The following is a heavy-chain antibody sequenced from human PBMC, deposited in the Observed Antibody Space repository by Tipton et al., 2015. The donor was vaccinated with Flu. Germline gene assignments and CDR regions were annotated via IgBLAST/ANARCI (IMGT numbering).Heavy chain of an antibody. Sequence: TLSLTCTVSGGYINTYIWSWIRQSAEKELEWIGRIYSSGKTDYNPSLKTRVTMSIDTSRSRMSLKLTSVTAADTAVYYCAAASPASGTGWSDQGMDAWGQGTTVTVSS. V-gene: IGHV4-4*07. CDR2: IYSSGKT. J-gene: IGHJ6*02. CDR3: AAASPASGTGWSDQGMDA. D-gene: IGHD6-19*01. CDR1: GGYINTYI.